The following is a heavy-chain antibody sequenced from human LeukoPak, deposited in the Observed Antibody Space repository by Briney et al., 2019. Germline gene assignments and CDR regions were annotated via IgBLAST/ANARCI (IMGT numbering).Heavy chain of an antibody. CDR1: GGSFSGYY. CDR3: ATITIFGVAHDY. D-gene: IGHD3-3*01. Sequence: SETLSLTCAVYGGSFSGYYWSWIRQPPGKGLEWIGEINHSGSTNYNPSLKSRVTISVDTSKNQFSLKLSSVTAADTAVCYCATITIFGVAHDYWGQGTLVTVSS. J-gene: IGHJ4*02. V-gene: IGHV4-34*01. CDR2: INHSGST.